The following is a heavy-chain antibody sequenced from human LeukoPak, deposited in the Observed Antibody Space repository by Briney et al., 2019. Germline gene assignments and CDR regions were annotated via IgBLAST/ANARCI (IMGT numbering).Heavy chain of an antibody. D-gene: IGHD3-10*01. CDR1: GFTFSSYA. J-gene: IGHJ4*02. CDR3: AKESITMVRGVIYYFDY. V-gene: IGHV3-23*01. CDR2: ISGSGGST. Sequence: GGSLRLSCAASGFTFSSYAMSWVRQAPGKGLGWVSAISGSGGSTYYADSVKGRFTISRDNSKNTLYPQMNSLRAEDTAVYYCAKESITMVRGVIYYFDYWGQGTLVTVS.